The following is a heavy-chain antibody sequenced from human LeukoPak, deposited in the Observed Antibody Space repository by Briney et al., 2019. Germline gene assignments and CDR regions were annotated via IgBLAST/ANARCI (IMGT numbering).Heavy chain of an antibody. CDR3: AARSNPPLLGWFDP. V-gene: IGHV1-18*01. D-gene: IGHD3-10*01. J-gene: IGHJ5*02. Sequence: ASVKVSCKASGYTFTSYGISWVRQAPGQGLEWMGWISAYNGDTNYAEKLQGKVTMTTDTSTSTAYMELNSLRSEDTAVYYCAARSNPPLLGWFDPWGQGTLVTVSS. CDR1: GYTFTSYG. CDR2: ISAYNGDT.